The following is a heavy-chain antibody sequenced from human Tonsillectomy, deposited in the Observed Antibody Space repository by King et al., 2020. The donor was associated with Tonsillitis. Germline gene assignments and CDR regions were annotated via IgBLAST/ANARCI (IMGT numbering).Heavy chain of an antibody. V-gene: IGHV1-69*01. CDR3: ARVQEGGDYLSPFDY. Sequence: QLVQSGAEVKKPGSSVKVSCKASGGTFSAYAISWVRQAPGQGLEYMGRIIPIFGATSYAQKFQGRVTLTADESTSTAYMELSSLRSEDTAVYYCARVQEGGDYLSPFDYWGQGSLVTVSS. CDR2: IIPIFGAT. J-gene: IGHJ4*02. CDR1: GGTFSAYA. D-gene: IGHD4-17*01.